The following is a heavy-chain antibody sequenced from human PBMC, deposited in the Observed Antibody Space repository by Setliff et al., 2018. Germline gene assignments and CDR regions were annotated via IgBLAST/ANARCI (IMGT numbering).Heavy chain of an antibody. J-gene: IGHJ4*02. CDR3: ARGRLLYVGDSHYFDI. CDR1: GDSLTSGPYY. D-gene: IGHD4-17*01. Sequence: PSETLSLTCTVSGDSLTSGPYYWTWVRQPAGKGLEWIGHIYSEGTTNYSPSLRSRVTISSDTSKNQFSLQLNSVTATDTAVYYCARGRLLYVGDSHYFDIWGQGTQVTVS. CDR2: IYSEGTT. V-gene: IGHV4-61*09.